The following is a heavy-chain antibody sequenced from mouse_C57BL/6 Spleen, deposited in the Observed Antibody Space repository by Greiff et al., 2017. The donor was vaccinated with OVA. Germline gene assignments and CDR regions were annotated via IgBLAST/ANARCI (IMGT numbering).Heavy chain of an antibody. V-gene: IGHV1-52*01. D-gene: IGHD2-4*01. CDR1: GYTFTSYW. CDR3: AREDYDVWFAY. CDR2: IDPSDSET. J-gene: IGHJ3*01. Sequence: QVQLQQSGAELVRPGSSVKLSCKASGYTFTSYWMHWVKQRPIQGLEWIGNIDPSDSETHYNQKFKDKATLTVDKSSSTAYMQLSSLTSEDSAVYYCAREDYDVWFAYWGQGTLVTVSA.